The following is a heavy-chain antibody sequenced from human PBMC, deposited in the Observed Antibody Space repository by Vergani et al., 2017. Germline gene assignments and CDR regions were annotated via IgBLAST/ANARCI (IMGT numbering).Heavy chain of an antibody. V-gene: IGHV3-23*01. CDR2: ISGSGGST. Sequence: EVQLLESGGGLVQPGGSLRLSCAASGFTFSSYAMSWVRQAPGKGLEWVSAISGSGGSTYYADSVKGRFTISGDNSKNTLYLQMNSLRAEDTAVYYCAKSVYYDSSGYYSPFDYWGQGTLVTVSS. CDR3: AKSVYYDSSGYYSPFDY. CDR1: GFTFSSYA. J-gene: IGHJ4*02. D-gene: IGHD3-22*01.